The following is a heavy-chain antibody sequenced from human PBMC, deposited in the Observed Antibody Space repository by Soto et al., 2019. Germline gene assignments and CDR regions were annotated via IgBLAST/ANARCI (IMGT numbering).Heavy chain of an antibody. CDR3: RRWLQFKGRIDFDI. V-gene: IGHV1-18*01. D-gene: IGHD5-12*01. CDR2: ISAYNAKT. Sequence: ASVEVSCKASGYTFSSYGISWVRQAPGQGLEWVGWISAYNAKTNYAQKLKGRVTMTTDKSTSTASMELKSLTSYDTAVYYCRRWLQFKGRIDFDIWGQGTMVTASS. CDR1: GYTFSSYG. J-gene: IGHJ3*02.